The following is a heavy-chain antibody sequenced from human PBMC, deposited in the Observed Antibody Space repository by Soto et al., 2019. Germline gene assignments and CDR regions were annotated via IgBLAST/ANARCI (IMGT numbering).Heavy chain of an antibody. CDR1: GFTFSSYW. Sequence: EVQLVESGGGLVQPGGSLRLSCAASGFTFSSYWMSWVRQAPGKGLEWVANIKQDGSEKYYVDSVKGRFTISRDNAKNSLYLQMNSLRAEDTAVYYCARDTQYGDYSIDYWGQGTLVTVSS. CDR2: IKQDGSEK. D-gene: IGHD4-17*01. V-gene: IGHV3-7*05. J-gene: IGHJ4*02. CDR3: ARDTQYGDYSIDY.